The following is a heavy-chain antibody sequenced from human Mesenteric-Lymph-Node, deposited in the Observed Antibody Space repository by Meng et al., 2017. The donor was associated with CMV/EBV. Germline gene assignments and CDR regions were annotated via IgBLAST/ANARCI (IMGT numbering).Heavy chain of an antibody. J-gene: IGHJ6*02. CDR2: IYSDDSST. D-gene: IGHD3-10*01. V-gene: IGHV3-23*03. CDR1: GFPFSSYA. CDR3: ARDHHYYGSGSYLGYYYGMDV. Sequence: GESLKISCAASGFPFSSYAMSWVRQAPGKGLEWVSVIYSDDSSTYYADSVKGRVTISRDNSKNTLYLQMNSLRAEDTAVYYCARDHHYYGSGSYLGYYYGMDVWGQGTTVTVSS.